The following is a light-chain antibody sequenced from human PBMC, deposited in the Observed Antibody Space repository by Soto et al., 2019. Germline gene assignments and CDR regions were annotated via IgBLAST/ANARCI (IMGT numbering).Light chain of an antibody. CDR1: QSFGSNY. V-gene: IGKV3-20*01. CDR2: DAS. J-gene: IGKJ4*01. Sequence: EIVLTQSPVTLSLSPGERVTLSCRASQSFGSNYLAWYQRKPGQAPRLLIYDASNRATGIADRFSGSGSGTDFTLTISRLEPEDFAVYYCQQYGRSPPTFGGGTKVEIK. CDR3: QQYGRSPPT.